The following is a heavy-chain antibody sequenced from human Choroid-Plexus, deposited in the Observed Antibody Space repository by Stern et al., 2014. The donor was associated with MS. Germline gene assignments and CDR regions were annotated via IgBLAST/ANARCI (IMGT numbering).Heavy chain of an antibody. CDR2: VSYDGSNK. CDR3: AKDRQYLTYFFDH. Sequence: VQLVESGGGVVQLGRPLRLSCVASGFTFGSCAMHWVRQAPGKGLEWVAGVSYDGSNKYYADSVKGRFTISRYNSQNTLYMQMSSLRPEDTAVYYCAKDRQYLTYFFDHWGQGSLVTVSS. D-gene: IGHD2/OR15-2a*01. J-gene: IGHJ5*02. CDR1: GFTFGSCA. V-gene: IGHV3-30*18.